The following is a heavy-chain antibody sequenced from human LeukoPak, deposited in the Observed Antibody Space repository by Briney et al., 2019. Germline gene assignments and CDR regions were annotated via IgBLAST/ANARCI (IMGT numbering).Heavy chain of an antibody. CDR2: IYLGDSDT. J-gene: IGHJ3*02. V-gene: IGHV5-51*01. D-gene: IGHD3-10*01. CDR3: ARTETYYGSGSYFDAFDI. Sequence: GESLKISCKGSGYSFTSYWIGWVRQMPGKGLEWWGIIYLGDSDTRYSPSFQGQVTISADKSISTAYLQWSSLKASDTAMYYCARTETYYGSGSYFDAFDIWGQGTMVTVSS. CDR1: GYSFTSYW.